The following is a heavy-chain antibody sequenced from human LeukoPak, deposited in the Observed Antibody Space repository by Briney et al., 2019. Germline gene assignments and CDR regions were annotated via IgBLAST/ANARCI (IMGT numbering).Heavy chain of an antibody. J-gene: IGHJ4*02. CDR1: GYSFTSYW. CDR2: IDPSDSYT. V-gene: IGHV5-10-1*01. CDR3: ARHDSSSWYVWLVGY. D-gene: IGHD6-13*01. Sequence: GESLKISCKGSGYSFTSYWISWVRQMPGKGLEWMGRIDPSDSYTNYSPSFQGHVTISADKSISTAYLQWSSLKASDTAMYYCARHDSSSWYVWLVGYWGQGTLVTVSS.